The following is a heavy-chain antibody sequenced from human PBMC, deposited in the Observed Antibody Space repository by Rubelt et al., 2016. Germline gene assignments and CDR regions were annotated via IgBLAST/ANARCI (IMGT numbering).Heavy chain of an antibody. Sequence: QVQLQESGPGLVKPSQTLSLTCTVSGGSISSGGYYWRWIRQHPGKGLEWIGYIYYSGSTYYNPSLKSRSTISVATAKNQFDLKLGSVTAADTAGYYCARGDYDSSGYPDYWGQGTLVTVSS. CDR1: GGSISSGGYY. CDR2: IYYSGST. J-gene: IGHJ4*02. V-gene: IGHV4-31*03. D-gene: IGHD3-22*01. CDR3: ARGDYDSSGYPDY.